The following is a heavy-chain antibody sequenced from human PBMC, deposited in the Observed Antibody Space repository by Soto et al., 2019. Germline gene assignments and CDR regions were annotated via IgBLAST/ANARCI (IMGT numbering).Heavy chain of an antibody. J-gene: IGHJ4*02. Sequence: GGSLRLSCAASGFTFDDYAMHWVRQAPGKGLEWVSGISWNSGSIGYADSVKGRFTISRDNAKNSLYLQMNSLRAEDTALYYCAKESSSWLDYWGQGTLVTVSS. CDR3: AKESSSWLDY. CDR1: GFTFDDYA. D-gene: IGHD6-13*01. V-gene: IGHV3-9*01. CDR2: ISWNSGSI.